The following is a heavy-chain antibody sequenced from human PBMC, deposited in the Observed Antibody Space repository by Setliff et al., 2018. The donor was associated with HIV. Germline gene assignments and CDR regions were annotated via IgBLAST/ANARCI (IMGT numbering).Heavy chain of an antibody. CDR2: IYPYDSDT. J-gene: IGHJ3*01. CDR3: ASRPYYDSWSGHQAFDV. D-gene: IGHD3-3*01. CDR1: GYSFTTYW. V-gene: IGHV5-51*01. Sequence: GESLKISCKGSGYSFTTYWIGWVRQMPGKGLEWMGIIYPYDSDTRYNPSFQGHVTISADKSISTAYVQWSGLKASDTAIYYCASRPYYDSWSGHQAFDVWGQGTMVTVSS.